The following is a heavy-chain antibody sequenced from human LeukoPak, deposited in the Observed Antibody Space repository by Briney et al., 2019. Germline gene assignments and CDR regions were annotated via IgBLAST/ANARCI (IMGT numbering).Heavy chain of an antibody. CDR1: GGTFSSYA. CDR2: IIPIFGTA. Sequence: GASVKVSCKASGGTFSSYAISWVRQAPGQGLEWMGGIIPIFGTANYAQKFQGRVTITADESTSTAYMELSSLRSEDTAVYYCATLTIFGVVEEYAFDIWGQGTMVTVSS. V-gene: IGHV1-69*13. J-gene: IGHJ3*02. D-gene: IGHD3-3*01. CDR3: ATLTIFGVVEEYAFDI.